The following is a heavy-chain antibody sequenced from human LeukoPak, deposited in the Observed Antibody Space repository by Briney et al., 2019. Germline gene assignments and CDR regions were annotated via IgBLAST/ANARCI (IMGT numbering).Heavy chain of an antibody. CDR2: IDTSGST. CDR1: GGSISSGSYY. Sequence: SETLSLTCTVSGGSISSGSYYWSWIRQPAGKGLEWIGRIDTSGSTNYNPSLKSRVTISVDTSKNQFSLKLSSVTAADTAVYYCARGQLERRTAHYYYYGMDVWGKGTTVTVSS. D-gene: IGHD1-1*01. J-gene: IGHJ6*04. V-gene: IGHV4-61*02. CDR3: ARGQLERRTAHYYYYGMDV.